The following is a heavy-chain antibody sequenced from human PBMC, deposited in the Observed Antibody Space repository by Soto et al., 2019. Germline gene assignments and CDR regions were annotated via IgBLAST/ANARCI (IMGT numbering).Heavy chain of an antibody. CDR2: INHSGST. V-gene: IGHV4-34*01. J-gene: IGHJ6*03. Sequence: QVQLQQWGAGLLKPSETLSLTCAVYGGSLSGYYWSWIRQPPGKGLEWIGEINHSGSTNYNPSLKSRVTISVDTSKNQFSLKLSSVTAADTAVYYCAGGKVAATNYYYYYMDVWGKGTTVTVSS. D-gene: IGHD2-15*01. CDR1: GGSLSGYY. CDR3: AGGKVAATNYYYYYMDV.